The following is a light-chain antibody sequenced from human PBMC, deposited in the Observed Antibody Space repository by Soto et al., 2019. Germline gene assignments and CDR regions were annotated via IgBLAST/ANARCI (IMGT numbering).Light chain of an antibody. Sequence: QLVLTQPPSLSGAPGQRVTISCTGSSSNIGAGYDVHWYQQLPGTAPKPLIYGNSNLPPGDPARFSGSKSGTSAALAITGLQAEDEADYYCQSYDSSLSGSVFGGGTKLTVL. J-gene: IGLJ3*02. CDR3: QSYDSSLSGSV. CDR2: GNS. V-gene: IGLV1-40*01. CDR1: SSNIGAGYD.